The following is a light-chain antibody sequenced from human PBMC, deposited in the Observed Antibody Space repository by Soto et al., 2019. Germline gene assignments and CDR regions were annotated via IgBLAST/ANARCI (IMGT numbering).Light chain of an antibody. CDR2: GN. CDR1: TNYVGNYA. J-gene: IGLJ1*01. Sequence: QSVLTQEASVSGTVGQKVTLSYSGSTNYVGNYAVGWYRQISHGAPKTGIFGNSLPSGIPDRFSDSKSGTTASLTISGLLPEDETDYSCSTWDYSLTLYVFATGTKVTVL. CDR3: STWDYSLTLYV. V-gene: IGLV1-36*01.